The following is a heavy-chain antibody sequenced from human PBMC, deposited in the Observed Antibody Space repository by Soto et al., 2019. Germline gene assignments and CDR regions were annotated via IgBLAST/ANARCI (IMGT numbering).Heavy chain of an antibody. D-gene: IGHD5-12*01. V-gene: IGHV1-2*04. CDR1: GYTFTGYY. CDR3: ARGEPSGYDRRFDY. Sequence: ASVKVSCKASGYTFTGYYMHWVRQAPGQGLEWMGWINPNSGGTNYAQKFQGWVTMTRDTSISTAYMELSRLRSDDTAVYYCARGEPSGYDRRFDYWGQGTLVTVSS. J-gene: IGHJ4*02. CDR2: INPNSGGT.